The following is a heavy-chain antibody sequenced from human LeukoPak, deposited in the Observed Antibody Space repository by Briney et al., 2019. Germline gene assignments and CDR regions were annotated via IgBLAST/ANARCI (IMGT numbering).Heavy chain of an antibody. CDR3: ASSRGTMVRGVLSYYYYGMDV. CDR1: GGSFSGYY. Sequence: SETLSLTCAVYGGSFSGYYWSWLRQPPGKGLEWIGEINHSGSTNYNPSLKSRVTISVDTSKNQFSLKLSSVTAADTAVYYCASSRGTMVRGVLSYYYYGMDVWGQGTTVTVSS. J-gene: IGHJ6*02. D-gene: IGHD3-10*01. V-gene: IGHV4-34*01. CDR2: INHSGST.